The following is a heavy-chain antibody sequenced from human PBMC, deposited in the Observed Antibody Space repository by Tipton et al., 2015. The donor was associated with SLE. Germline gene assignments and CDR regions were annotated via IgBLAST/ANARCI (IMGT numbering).Heavy chain of an antibody. CDR2: INHSGST. D-gene: IGHD6-19*01. Sequence: TLSLTCAVYGGSFSDYYWSWIRQTPGKGLEWIGEINHSGSTNYNPSLKSRVAISVDTSKNQFSLKLSSVTAADTAVYFCARHRIDVAADFDSWGQGSLVTVSS. J-gene: IGHJ4*02. V-gene: IGHV4-34*01. CDR3: ARHRIDVAADFDS. CDR1: GGSFSDYY.